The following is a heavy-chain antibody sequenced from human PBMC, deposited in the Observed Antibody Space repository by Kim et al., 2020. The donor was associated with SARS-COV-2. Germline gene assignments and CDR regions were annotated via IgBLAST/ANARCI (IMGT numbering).Heavy chain of an antibody. V-gene: IGHV1-18*01. D-gene: IGHD3-16*01. Sequence: ASVKVSCKASGYAFSAFGMNWVRQAPGQGLEWLGWISGYDGHTYYAKDTQDRVTMTIDTSTSTAYMEVRTLRSDDTAVYYCARDRRYNYDPPCDHWGQGT. CDR3: ARDRRYNYDPPCDH. J-gene: IGHJ4*02. CDR2: ISGYDGHT. CDR1: GYAFSAFG.